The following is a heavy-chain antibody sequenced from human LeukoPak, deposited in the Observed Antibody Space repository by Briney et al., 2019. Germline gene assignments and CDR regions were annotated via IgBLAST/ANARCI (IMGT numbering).Heavy chain of an antibody. Sequence: PSETLSLTCTVSGGSISSYYWSWIRQPPGKGLEWIGYIYYSGSTNYNPSLKSRVTISVDTSKNQFSLKLSSVTAADTAVYYYARHGLVDYYDSSGYYYDYWGQGTLVTVSS. D-gene: IGHD3-22*01. CDR1: GGSISSYY. CDR2: IYYSGST. J-gene: IGHJ4*02. V-gene: IGHV4-59*08. CDR3: ARHGLVDYYDSSGYYYDY.